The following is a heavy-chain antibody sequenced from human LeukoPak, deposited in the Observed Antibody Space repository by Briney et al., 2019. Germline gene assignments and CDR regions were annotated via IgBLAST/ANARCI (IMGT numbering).Heavy chain of an antibody. CDR2: IYYSGST. CDR1: GGSIGSGGYY. V-gene: IGHV4-31*01. Sequence: SETLSLTCTVSGGSIGSGGYYWSWIRQHPGKGLEWIGYIYYSGSTYYNPSLRSQVNISLDTSKNQFSLKLNSVTAADTAVYYCATLGGYSGYAAIWGQGTLVTVSS. D-gene: IGHD5-12*01. CDR3: ATLGGYSGYAAI. J-gene: IGHJ4*02.